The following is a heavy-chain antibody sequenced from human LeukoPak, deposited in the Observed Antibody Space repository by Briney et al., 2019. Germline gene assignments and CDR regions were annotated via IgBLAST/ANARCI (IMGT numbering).Heavy chain of an antibody. J-gene: IGHJ4*02. Sequence: SGGSLRLSCAASGFTVSSNYMSWVRQAPGKGLEWVSVIYSGGSTYYADSVKGRFTISRDNSKNTLYLQMNSLRAEDTAVYYCAKGESGYDYDYWGQGTLVTVSS. CDR2: IYSGGST. CDR3: AKGESGYDYDY. V-gene: IGHV3-53*01. D-gene: IGHD5-12*01. CDR1: GFTVSSNY.